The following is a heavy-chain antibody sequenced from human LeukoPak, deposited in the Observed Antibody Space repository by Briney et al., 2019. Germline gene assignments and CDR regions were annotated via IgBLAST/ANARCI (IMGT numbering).Heavy chain of an antibody. J-gene: IGHJ4*02. CDR2: IYSGGDT. CDR3: TRDPDG. Sequence: GGSLRLSCAASGFTVTNYYMNWVRQAPGKGLEWVSVIYSGGDTFHADSVKGRFTLSRDNSKNILYLQMNSLRAEDTAVYYCTRDPDGWGQGTLVTASS. V-gene: IGHV3-66*01. CDR1: GFTVTNYY.